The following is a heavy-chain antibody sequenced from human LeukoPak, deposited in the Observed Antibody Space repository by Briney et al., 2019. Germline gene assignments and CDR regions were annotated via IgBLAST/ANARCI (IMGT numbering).Heavy chain of an antibody. CDR2: IYYNGNT. CDR3: ARLRSANNWYAFDS. V-gene: IGHV4-39*01. Sequence: PSETLSLTCSVSGGSISSSSYYWGWIRQPPGKGLEWIGIIYYNGNTYYNPSLKSRVTMSVDMSKNQFSLKLSSVTAADSALYYCARLRSANNWYAFDSWGQGTPVTVSS. CDR1: GGSISSSSYY. J-gene: IGHJ4*02. D-gene: IGHD1-1*01.